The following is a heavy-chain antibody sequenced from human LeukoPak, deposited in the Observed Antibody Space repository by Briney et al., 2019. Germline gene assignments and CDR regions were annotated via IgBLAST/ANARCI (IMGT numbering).Heavy chain of an antibody. D-gene: IGHD4-23*01. Sequence: GGSLRLSCAASGFTFSNYGMHWVRQAPGKGLEWVSTIDVSGGSTYYADSVKGRFTISRDNSKNTLYLQMNSLRADDTAVYYCAKDQTPYYWGQGTLVTVSS. J-gene: IGHJ4*02. V-gene: IGHV3-23*01. CDR2: IDVSGGST. CDR1: GFTFSNYG. CDR3: AKDQTPYY.